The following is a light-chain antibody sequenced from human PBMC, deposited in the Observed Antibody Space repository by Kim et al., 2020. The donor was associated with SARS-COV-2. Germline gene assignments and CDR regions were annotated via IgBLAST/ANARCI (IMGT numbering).Light chain of an antibody. J-gene: IGKJ1*01. V-gene: IGKV1-27*01. CDR2: GAS. CDR1: QGINRD. Sequence: ASVGDGVTITCRASQGINRDVAWYQQRPGKVPKLLIYGASTLQSGVPARFSGGGSGTDLTLTISGLQTEEVATYYCQKYNSAPWTFGQGTKVDIK. CDR3: QKYNSAPWT.